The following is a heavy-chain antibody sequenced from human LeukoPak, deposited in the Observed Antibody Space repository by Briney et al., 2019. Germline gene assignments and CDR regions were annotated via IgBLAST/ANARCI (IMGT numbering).Heavy chain of an antibody. CDR1: GVTFSSYG. D-gene: IGHD3-22*01. CDR2: ISYDGSNK. J-gene: IGHJ4*02. Sequence: GRSLRLSCAASGVTFSSYGMHWVRQAPGKGLEWVAVISYDGSNKYYADSVKGRFTISRDNSKNTLYLQMNSLRAEDTAVYYCAKGYYDSSGYYDYWGQETPVTVSS. CDR3: AKGYYDSSGYYDY. V-gene: IGHV3-30*18.